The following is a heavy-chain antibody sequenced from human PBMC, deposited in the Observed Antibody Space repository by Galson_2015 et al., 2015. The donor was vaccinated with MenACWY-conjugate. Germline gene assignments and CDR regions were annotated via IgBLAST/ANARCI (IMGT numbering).Heavy chain of an antibody. D-gene: IGHD1-26*01. V-gene: IGHV4-59*01. Sequence: ATLSLSCTVSGGSIRNYYWSWIRHPPGRALGGFGFMNYSETPIYNPSLKSRVTISVDTSRDQFSLKLSSVTAADTAVYYCASGGTNPRRFLQWIDPWGQGSLVTVSS. CDR2: MNYSETP. CDR3: ASGGTNPRRFLQWIDP. CDR1: GGSIRNYY. J-gene: IGHJ5*02.